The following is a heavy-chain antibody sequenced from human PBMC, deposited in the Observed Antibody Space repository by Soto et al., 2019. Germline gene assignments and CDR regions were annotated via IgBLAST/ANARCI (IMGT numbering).Heavy chain of an antibody. D-gene: IGHD3-16*01. CDR1: GGSISSYY. J-gene: IGHJ4*02. V-gene: IGHV4-59*01. CDR2: MYYSGST. Sequence: QVQLQESGPGLVKPSETLSLNCTVSGGSISSYYWSGIRQPPGKGLECIGYMYYSGSTNYNPSLKSRVTISVDTSKNQFSLKLSSVTAADTAVYYCARAWGRVFDYWGQGTLVTVSS. CDR3: ARAWGRVFDY.